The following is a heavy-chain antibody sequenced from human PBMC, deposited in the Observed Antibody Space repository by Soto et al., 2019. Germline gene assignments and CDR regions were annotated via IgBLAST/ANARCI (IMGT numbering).Heavy chain of an antibody. CDR2: IIPFFGTA. J-gene: IGHJ4*02. CDR1: GGTFSTFG. D-gene: IGHD4-17*01. Sequence: SVKVSCKASGGTFSTFGISWVRQAPGQGLEWMGGIIPFFGTARYSQKFEDRITITADESTNTVYMDLRSLTSEDTAIYYCAKSAPMDAGDKYYYGFWGQGALVTVSS. V-gene: IGHV1-69*13. CDR3: AKSAPMDAGDKYYYGF.